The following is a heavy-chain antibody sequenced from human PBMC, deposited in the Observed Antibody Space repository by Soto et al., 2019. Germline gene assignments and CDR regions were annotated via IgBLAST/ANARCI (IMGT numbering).Heavy chain of an antibody. D-gene: IGHD7-27*01. CDR2: IVVGSGYT. J-gene: IGHJ6*02. V-gene: IGHV1-58*01. CDR1: GFTFTSSA. Sequence: SVKVSCKASGFTFTSSAVQWVRQARGQRLEWIGWIVVGSGYTNYAQKFQERVTITRDMSTSTAYMELSSLRSEDTAVYYCAADLDWGAYYATDVWGQGPTVTVSS. CDR3: AADLDWGAYYATDV.